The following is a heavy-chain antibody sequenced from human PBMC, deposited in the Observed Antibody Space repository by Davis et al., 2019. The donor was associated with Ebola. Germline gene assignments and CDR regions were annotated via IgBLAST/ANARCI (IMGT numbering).Heavy chain of an antibody. CDR2: MNPNSGNT. J-gene: IGHJ4*02. D-gene: IGHD2-2*01. CDR3: ARASTYCSSTSCYDSFDY. CDR1: GGTFSSYA. V-gene: IGHV1-8*03. Sequence: ASVKVSCKASGGTFSSYAINWVRQATGQGLEWMGWMNPNSGNTGYAQKFQGRVTITRNTSISTAYMELSSLRSEDTAVYYCARASTYCSSTSCYDSFDYWGQGTLVTVSS.